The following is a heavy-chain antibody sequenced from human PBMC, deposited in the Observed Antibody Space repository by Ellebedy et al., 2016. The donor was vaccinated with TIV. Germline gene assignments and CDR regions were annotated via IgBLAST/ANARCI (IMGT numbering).Heavy chain of an antibody. CDR2: INQDGREK. CDR1: GFTLSNYW. J-gene: IGHJ6*02. CDR3: ARGGYSYGYISESLIYAMDV. D-gene: IGHD5-18*01. Sequence: GESLKISCGASGFTLSNYWMNWVRQAPGKGLEWVANINQDGREKYYVDSVKGRSTISRDNAKNSLYLQMNSLRAEDTAVYYCARGGYSYGYISESLIYAMDVWGQGTTVTVSS. V-gene: IGHV3-7*03.